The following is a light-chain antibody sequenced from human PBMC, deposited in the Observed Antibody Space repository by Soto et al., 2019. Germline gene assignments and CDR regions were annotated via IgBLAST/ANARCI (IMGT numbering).Light chain of an antibody. V-gene: IGLV2-14*01. Sequence: QSALTQPPSASGSPGQSVAISCTGTSSDVGGYNYVSWYQQHPDKAPKLLIFAVNNRPSGVSNRFSGSKSGNTASLTISGLQAEDEADYYCSSYTNSDTLVFGGGTKLTVL. CDR2: AVN. CDR3: SSYTNSDTLV. J-gene: IGLJ2*01. CDR1: SSDVGGYNY.